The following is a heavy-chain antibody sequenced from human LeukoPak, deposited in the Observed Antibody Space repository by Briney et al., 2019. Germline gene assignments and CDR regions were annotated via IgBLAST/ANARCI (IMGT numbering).Heavy chain of an antibody. CDR1: GFTFGTFW. Sequence: GGSLRLSCAASGFTFGTFWMSWVRQSPGRGLEWVANINRDGRERYYVDSVKGGFTISRDNARNSLYLEMNSLRAEDSGVYYCARDLVGASYYWGQGTQVTV. J-gene: IGHJ4*02. CDR2: INRDGRER. V-gene: IGHV3-7*03. CDR3: ARDLVGASYY. D-gene: IGHD1-26*01.